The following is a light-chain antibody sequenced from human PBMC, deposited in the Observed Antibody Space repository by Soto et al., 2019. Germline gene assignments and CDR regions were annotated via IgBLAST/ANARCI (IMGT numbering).Light chain of an antibody. CDR3: LVWDSIRDHYV. CDR1: NIGSDT. CDR2: DDC. Sequence: SYELTQPPSVSVAPGETARVTCGGTNIGSDTVHWYQQRPGQAPVVVVYDDCERPSGTPERISGSNSGDTATLTISRVEAGDEADYYCLVWDSIRDHYVFGPGTKLTVL. J-gene: IGLJ1*01. V-gene: IGLV3-21*02.